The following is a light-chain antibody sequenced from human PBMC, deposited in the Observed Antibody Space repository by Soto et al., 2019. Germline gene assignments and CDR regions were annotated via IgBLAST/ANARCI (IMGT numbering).Light chain of an antibody. Sequence: QMTQSPASLSASVGDRVTITCRASQTISSWLAWYQQKPGKAPKLLIYKASTLKSGVPSRFSGSGSGTEFTLTISSLQPDDFATYYCQHYNSYSEAFGQGTKVDIK. J-gene: IGKJ1*01. CDR2: KAS. V-gene: IGKV1-5*03. CDR3: QHYNSYSEA. CDR1: QTISSW.